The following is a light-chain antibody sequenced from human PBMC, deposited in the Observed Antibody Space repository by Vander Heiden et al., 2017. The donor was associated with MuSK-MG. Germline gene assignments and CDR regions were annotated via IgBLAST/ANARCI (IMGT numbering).Light chain of an antibody. CDR3: QQRSNWPRIT. J-gene: IGKJ3*01. V-gene: IGKV3-11*01. CDR1: QSVSSY. Sequence: EIVLTQSPATLSLSPGERATLSCRASQSVSSYLAWYQQKPGQAPRLLIYDASNRATGIPARFSGSGSGTDFTLTISSLEPEDFAVYHCQQRSNWPRITFGHGTKVDIK. CDR2: DAS.